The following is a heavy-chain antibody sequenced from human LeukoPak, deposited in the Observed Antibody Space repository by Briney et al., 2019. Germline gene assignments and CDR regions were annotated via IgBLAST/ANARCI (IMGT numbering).Heavy chain of an antibody. V-gene: IGHV4-34*01. J-gene: IGHJ5*02. CDR1: GGSFSGYY. CDR3: ARGLRSRQYSSSWYFPHGWFDP. D-gene: IGHD6-13*01. CDR2: INHSGST. Sequence: SETLSLTCAVYGGSFSGYYWSWIRQPPGKGLEWIGKINHSGSTDYNPSLKSRVTISVDTSKNQFSLKLSSVTAADTAVYYCARGLRSRQYSSSWYFPHGWFDPWGQGTLVTVSS.